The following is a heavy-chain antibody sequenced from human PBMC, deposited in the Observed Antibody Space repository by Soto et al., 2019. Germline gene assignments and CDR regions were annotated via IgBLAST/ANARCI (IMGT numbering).Heavy chain of an antibody. CDR3: ARAGGSGWSLDY. V-gene: IGHV3-11*01. Sequence: QGQLVESRGGLVQPGGSLRLSCADSGYIFSDYYMTWIRQAQGKGLEWVSYISTSVTIISYADSVKGRFTISRDDSKNSLYLQMNSLRADDTAIYYCARAGGSGWSLDYWGQGTLVTVSS. CDR1: GYIFSDYY. CDR2: ISTSVTII. D-gene: IGHD6-19*01. J-gene: IGHJ4*02.